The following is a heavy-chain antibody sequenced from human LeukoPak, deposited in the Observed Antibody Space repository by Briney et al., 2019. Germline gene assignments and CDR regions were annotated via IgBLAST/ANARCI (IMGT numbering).Heavy chain of an antibody. CDR3: AKDMTSSFDPPFS. J-gene: IGHJ4*02. CDR2: MRSSGSTI. V-gene: IGHV3-11*01. D-gene: IGHD3-3*02. Sequence: GGSLRLSCAASGFTFSDYYMNWIRQAPGKGLEWIASMRSSGSTIKYADSVKGRFTISRDNAKNSLFLQMSSLRAEDTAVYYCAKDMTSSFDPPFSWGQGTLVTVSS. CDR1: GFTFSDYY.